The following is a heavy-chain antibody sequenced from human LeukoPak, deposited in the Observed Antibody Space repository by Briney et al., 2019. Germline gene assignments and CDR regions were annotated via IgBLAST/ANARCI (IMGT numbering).Heavy chain of an antibody. J-gene: IGHJ6*02. V-gene: IGHV4-59*12. CDR1: GGSISSYY. CDR2: IYYSGST. CDR3: ARLGQYYYYDMDV. Sequence: SETLSLTCSVSGGSISSYYWSWIRQPPGKGLEWIGYIYYSGSTNYNPSLQSRVTISVDTSKNQFSLLLSSVTAADTAVYYCARLGQYYYYDMDVWGQGTTVTVSS.